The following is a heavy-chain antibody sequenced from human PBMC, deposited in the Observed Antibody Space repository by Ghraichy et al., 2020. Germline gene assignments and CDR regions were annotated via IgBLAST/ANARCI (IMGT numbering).Heavy chain of an antibody. J-gene: IGHJ4*02. CDR3: AKDRYSTNWTNEYYFDY. Sequence: GESLNNSCAASGSTVSSYAMSWVRQAPGKGLEWVSTISGGGDSTYYADSVKGRFTISRDNSKNTLYLQMNSLRAEDTAVYYCAKDRYSTNWTNEYYFDYWGQGTLVTVSS. CDR1: GSTVSSYA. CDR2: ISGGGDST. V-gene: IGHV3-23*01. D-gene: IGHD6-13*01.